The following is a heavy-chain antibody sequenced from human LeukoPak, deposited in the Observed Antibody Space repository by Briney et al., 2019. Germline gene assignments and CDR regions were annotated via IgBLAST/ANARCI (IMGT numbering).Heavy chain of an antibody. CDR3: ARRLVDSSGYKENYYYYYMDV. Sequence: ASVKVPCKASGYTFTSYGISWVRQAPGQGLEWMGWISAYNGNTNYAQKLQGRVTMTTDTFTSTAYMELRSLRSDDTAVYYCARRLVDSSGYKENYYYYYMDVWGKGTTVTVSS. V-gene: IGHV1-18*01. CDR1: GYTFTSYG. CDR2: ISAYNGNT. J-gene: IGHJ6*03. D-gene: IGHD3-22*01.